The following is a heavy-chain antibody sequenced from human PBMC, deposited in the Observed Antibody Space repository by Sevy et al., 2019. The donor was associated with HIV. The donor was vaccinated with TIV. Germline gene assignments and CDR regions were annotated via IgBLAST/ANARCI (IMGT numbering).Heavy chain of an antibody. V-gene: IGHV1-2*02. Sequence: ASVKVSCKASGYTFTGYYMHWVRQAPGQGLEWMGWINPNSGGTNYAQKFQGRVTMTRDTSISTAYMELSRLRSDDTAGYYCARDFQGCSSTSCYSWFDPWGQGTLVTVSS. CDR1: GYTFTGYY. J-gene: IGHJ5*02. CDR3: ARDFQGCSSTSCYSWFDP. D-gene: IGHD2-2*02. CDR2: INPNSGGT.